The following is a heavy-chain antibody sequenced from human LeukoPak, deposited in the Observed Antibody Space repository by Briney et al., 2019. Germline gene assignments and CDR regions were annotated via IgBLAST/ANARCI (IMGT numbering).Heavy chain of an antibody. CDR2: IFTTGTT. CDR3: TREEGGTTVDY. J-gene: IGHJ4*02. CDR1: GGSISTFY. Sequence: SETLSLTCTVSGGSISTFYWSWIRQPAGKGLEWIGRIFTTGTTYYNPSLKSRITISQDTSKNQFSLKVNSVTAADTAAYYCTREEGGTTVDYWGQGTLVTVSS. D-gene: IGHD1-1*01. V-gene: IGHV4-4*07.